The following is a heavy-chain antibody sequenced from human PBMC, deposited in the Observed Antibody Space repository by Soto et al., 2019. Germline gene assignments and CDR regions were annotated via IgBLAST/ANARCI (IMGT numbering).Heavy chain of an antibody. J-gene: IGHJ3*02. V-gene: IGHV3-23*01. D-gene: IGHD1-26*01. CDR3: AKDVRGIVGAWDAFDI. Sequence: EVQLLESGGGLVQPGGSLRLSCAASGFTFSSYAMSWVRQAPGKGLEWVSAISGSGSSTYYADSVKGRFTISRDNSKNTLYLQMNSLRAEDTAVYYCAKDVRGIVGAWDAFDIWGQGTMVTVSS. CDR1: GFTFSSYA. CDR2: ISGSGSST.